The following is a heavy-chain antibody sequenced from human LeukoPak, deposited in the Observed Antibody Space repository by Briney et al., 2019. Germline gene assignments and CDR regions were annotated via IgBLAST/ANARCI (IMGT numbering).Heavy chain of an antibody. D-gene: IGHD5-18*01. Sequence: ASVKVSCKASGYTFTGYYMHWVRQAPGQGLEWMGWINPNSGGTNYAQKFQGRVTMTRDTSISTAYMELSRLRSDDTAVYYCASYSYGQAGAFDIWGQGTMVTVSS. CDR2: INPNSGGT. CDR3: ASYSYGQAGAFDI. V-gene: IGHV1-2*02. J-gene: IGHJ3*02. CDR1: GYTFTGYY.